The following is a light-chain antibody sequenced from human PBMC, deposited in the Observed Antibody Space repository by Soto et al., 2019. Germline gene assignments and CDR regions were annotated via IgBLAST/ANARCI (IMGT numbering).Light chain of an antibody. Sequence: QSALTQPRSVSGSPGQSVTISCTGTSSDVGGYNFVSWYLQHPGKAPKLMIYDVTKRPSGVPDRFSGSKSGNTASLTISGLQAEDEADYYCCSYAGSNTGVFGTGTKVTVL. J-gene: IGLJ1*01. CDR1: SSDVGGYNF. V-gene: IGLV2-11*01. CDR3: CSYAGSNTGV. CDR2: DVT.